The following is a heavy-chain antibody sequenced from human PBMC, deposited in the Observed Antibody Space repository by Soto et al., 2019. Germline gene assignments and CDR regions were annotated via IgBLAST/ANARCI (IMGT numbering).Heavy chain of an antibody. D-gene: IGHD3-10*01. V-gene: IGHV3-74*01. CDR2: INSDGSST. Sequence: PGGSVRLSCAASGFTFSSYWMHWVRQAPGKGLVWVSRINSDGSSTSYADSVKGRFTISRDNAKNTLYLQMNSLRAEDTAVYYCAREGVLLQADVWGKGTTVTVSS. J-gene: IGHJ6*04. CDR1: GFTFSSYW. CDR3: AREGVLLQADV.